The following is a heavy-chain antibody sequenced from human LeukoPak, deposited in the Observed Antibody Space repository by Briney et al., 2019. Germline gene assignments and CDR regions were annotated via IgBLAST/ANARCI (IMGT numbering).Heavy chain of an antibody. Sequence: GGSLRLSCAASGFPFSSYSMNWVRQTPGKGLEWVSYISASGSNIYYLDSVKGRFTVSRDNAMNSLFLQMDRPRAEDTALYYCVRVKGTYFDFWGPGTLVTVSS. CDR1: GFPFSSYS. V-gene: IGHV3-48*01. CDR3: VRVKGTYFDF. D-gene: IGHD1-1*01. J-gene: IGHJ4*02. CDR2: ISASGSNI.